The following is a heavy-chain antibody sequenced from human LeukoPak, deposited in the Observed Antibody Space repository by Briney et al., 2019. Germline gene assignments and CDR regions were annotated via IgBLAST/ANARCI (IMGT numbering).Heavy chain of an antibody. CDR2: IYSGGTT. Sequence: PGGSLRLSCAAPGFTVSSNYMSWVRQAPGKGLEWVSVIYSGGTTYYADSVKGRFTISRDNSKNTLYLQMNSLRAEDTAVYYCARDVVVLAAAGIHGSSYYYYGMDVWGQGTTVTVSS. D-gene: IGHD6-13*01. V-gene: IGHV3-53*01. CDR3: ARDVVVLAAAGIHGSSYYYYGMDV. J-gene: IGHJ6*02. CDR1: GFTVSSNY.